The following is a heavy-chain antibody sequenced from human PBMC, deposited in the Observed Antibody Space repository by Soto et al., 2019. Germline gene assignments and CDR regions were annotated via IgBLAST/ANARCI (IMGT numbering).Heavy chain of an antibody. D-gene: IGHD2-21*01. V-gene: IGHV4-31*03. CDR3: ARLRIATNNYKWFDP. J-gene: IGHJ5*02. Sequence: SEPLALTSSVSGAALNSGNYYWSWIRQVPGKGLEWIGHIYVTGAVDYNASLRDRITISQDTSERQFSLNLRLVTAADTAVYYCARLRIATNNYKWFDPWGQGTVVTV. CDR1: GAALNSGNYY. CDR2: IYVTGAV.